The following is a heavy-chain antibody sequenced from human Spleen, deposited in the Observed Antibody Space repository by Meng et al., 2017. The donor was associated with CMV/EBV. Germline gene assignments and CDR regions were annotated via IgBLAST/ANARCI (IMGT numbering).Heavy chain of an antibody. Sequence: SGFSLSTSGVGGGWSRQPTGKALEWLALIYWDDDKRYSPSLKSRLTITKDTSKNQVVLTMTNMDPVDTATYYCAHRRVAVAKTYFDYWGQGTLVTVSS. D-gene: IGHD6-19*01. J-gene: IGHJ4*02. CDR2: IYWDDDK. CDR1: GFSLSTSGVG. V-gene: IGHV2-5*02. CDR3: AHRRVAVAKTYFDY.